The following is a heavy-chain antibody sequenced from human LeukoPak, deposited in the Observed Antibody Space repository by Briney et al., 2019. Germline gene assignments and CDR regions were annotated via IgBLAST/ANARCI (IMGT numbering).Heavy chain of an antibody. J-gene: IGHJ6*02. CDR1: GFTFSGYA. D-gene: IGHD2-15*01. CDR2: ISYDGSNK. V-gene: IGHV3-30-3*01. Sequence: GRSLRLSCAASGFTFSGYAMHWVRQAPGKGLEWVAVISYDGSNKYYADSVKGRFTISRDNSKNTLYLQMNSLRAEDTAVYYCARTVVVAATYYYYGMDVWGQGTTVTVSS. CDR3: ARTVVVAATYYYYGMDV.